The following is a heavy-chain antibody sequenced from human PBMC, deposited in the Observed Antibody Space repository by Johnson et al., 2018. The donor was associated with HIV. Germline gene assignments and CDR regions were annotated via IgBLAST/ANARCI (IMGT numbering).Heavy chain of an antibody. CDR3: GRAKGNSYYGSGHDAFDI. CDR2: IKQDGSEI. D-gene: IGHD3-10*01. J-gene: IGHJ3*02. Sequence: VQLVESGGGLVQPGGSLRLSCVGSGFSFSDHFMDWVRQAPGKGLEWVANIKQDGSEIYYADSVKGRFSISRDNYKNTLFLQLNSLRAEDTAVYYCGRAKGNSYYGSGHDAFDIWGRGTIVTVSS. CDR1: GFSFSDHF. V-gene: IGHV3-7*01.